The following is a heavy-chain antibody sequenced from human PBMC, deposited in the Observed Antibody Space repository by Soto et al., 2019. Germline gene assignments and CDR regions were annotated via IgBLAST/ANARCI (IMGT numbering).Heavy chain of an antibody. Sequence: QVQLQESGPGLVKPPQTLSLTCNVSGGSISSGGYYWTWIRQRPGKGLEWIGYVFHSGSTDYNPFLKSRVTISVDTSTNQFSLKLTSVTAADTAMYYRARAAYCTSSRYYLFEYWGQGTLVTVSS. CDR3: ARAAYCTSSRYYLFEY. D-gene: IGHD2-2*01. J-gene: IGHJ4*02. CDR1: GGSISSGGYY. CDR2: VFHSGST. V-gene: IGHV4-31*03.